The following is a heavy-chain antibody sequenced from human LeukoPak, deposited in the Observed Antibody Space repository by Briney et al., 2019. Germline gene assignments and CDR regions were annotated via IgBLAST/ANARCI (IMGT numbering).Heavy chain of an antibody. V-gene: IGHV1-2*02. J-gene: IGHJ5*02. CDR1: GYTFTGYY. Sequence: ASVKVSCKASGYTFTGYYMHWVRQAPGQGLEWMGWINPNSGGTNYAQKFQGRGTMTRDTSISTAYMELSRLRSDDTAVYYCARDLCGGDCYNIDPWGQGTLVTVSS. D-gene: IGHD2-21*01. CDR3: ARDLCGGDCYNIDP. CDR2: INPNSGGT.